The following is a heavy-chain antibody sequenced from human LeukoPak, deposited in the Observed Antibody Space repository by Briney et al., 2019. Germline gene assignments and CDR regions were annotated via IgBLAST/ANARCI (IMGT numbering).Heavy chain of an antibody. CDR2: IYPDDFDT. J-gene: IGHJ4*02. V-gene: IGHV5-51*01. CDR1: GYSFTSNW. Sequence: GASLQISCKGSGYSFTSNWIGWVRQLPGKGLEGMGLIYPDDFDTTYSPSFQGQVSISADKSISTAYLQWSSLKTSDTAMYYCVRRASYYDGLDYWGQGTLVTVSS. D-gene: IGHD3-22*01. CDR3: VRRASYYDGLDY.